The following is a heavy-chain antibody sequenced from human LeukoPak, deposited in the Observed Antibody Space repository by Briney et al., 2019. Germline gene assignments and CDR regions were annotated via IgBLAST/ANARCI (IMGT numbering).Heavy chain of an antibody. CDR2: IYPGDSDT. CDR3: ARLLGYCSGGSCYSRPSLFDP. Sequence: GESLKISCKGSGYSFTSYWIGWVRQMPGKGLEWMGIIYPGDSDTRYSPSFQGQVTISADKSISTAYLQWSSLKAPDTAMYYCARLLGYCSGGSCYSRPSLFDPWGQGTLVTVSS. CDR1: GYSFTSYW. D-gene: IGHD2-15*01. V-gene: IGHV5-51*01. J-gene: IGHJ5*02.